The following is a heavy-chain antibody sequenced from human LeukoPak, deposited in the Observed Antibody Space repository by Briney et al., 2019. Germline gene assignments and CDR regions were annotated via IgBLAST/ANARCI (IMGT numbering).Heavy chain of an antibody. CDR1: GYTFTSYA. Sequence: ASVKVSCKASGYTFTSYAMHWVRQAPGQRLEWMGWINAGNGNTKYSQKFQGRVTITRDTSASTAYMELSSLRSEDTAVYYCARDGGYDWGPDYWGQGTLVTVSS. D-gene: IGHD5-12*01. CDR3: ARDGGYDWGPDY. V-gene: IGHV1-3*01. J-gene: IGHJ4*02. CDR2: INAGNGNT.